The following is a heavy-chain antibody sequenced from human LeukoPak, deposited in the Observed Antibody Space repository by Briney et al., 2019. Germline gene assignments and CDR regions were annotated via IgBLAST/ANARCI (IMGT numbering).Heavy chain of an antibody. D-gene: IGHD3-10*01. J-gene: IGHJ3*02. Sequence: SETLSLTCAVYGGSFSSYYWSWIRQPPGKGLEWIGEISHSGSTNYNPSLKSRVTLSVDTSKNQFSLKLSSVTAADTAVYYCARERREFITMVRGVWGPGAFDIWGQGTMVTVSS. V-gene: IGHV4-34*01. CDR2: ISHSGST. CDR3: ARERREFITMVRGVWGPGAFDI. CDR1: GGSFSSYY.